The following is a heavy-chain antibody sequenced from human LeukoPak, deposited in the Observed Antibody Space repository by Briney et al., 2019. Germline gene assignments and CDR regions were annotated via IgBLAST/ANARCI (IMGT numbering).Heavy chain of an antibody. Sequence: SETLSLTCSVSGGSISGFYWSWIRQPPGKELQWIGSIFYSGSTNYNPSLKSRVTISVDTSKNQFSLELSSVTAADTAVYYCARQRFLEWYFDYWGQGTLVTVSS. J-gene: IGHJ4*02. V-gene: IGHV4-59*08. CDR1: GGSISGFY. D-gene: IGHD3-3*01. CDR2: IFYSGST. CDR3: ARQRFLEWYFDY.